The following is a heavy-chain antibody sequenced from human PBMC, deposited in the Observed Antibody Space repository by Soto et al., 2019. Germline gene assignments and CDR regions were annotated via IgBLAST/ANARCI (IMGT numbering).Heavy chain of an antibody. J-gene: IGHJ3*02. CDR3: AKGILVEVPGTRAFDI. Sequence: EVQLLESGGGLVQPGGSLRLSCAASGFSFSTYAMSWVRQAPGKGLEWVSTVGRGDSTFYADSVRGRFTISRDNSNTALFLQMNSLRADDTALYYCAKGILVEVPGTRAFDIWGQGTMFIVAS. CDR1: GFSFSTYA. D-gene: IGHD6-13*01. CDR2: VGRGDST. V-gene: IGHV3-23*01.